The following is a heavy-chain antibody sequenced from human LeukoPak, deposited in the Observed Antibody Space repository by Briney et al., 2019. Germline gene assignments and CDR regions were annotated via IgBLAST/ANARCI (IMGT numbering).Heavy chain of an antibody. D-gene: IGHD6-6*01. CDR3: ARDVAYSSSSGAFDI. V-gene: IGHV4-34*01. CDR2: INHSGST. J-gene: IGHJ3*02. Sequence: SETLSLTCAVYGGSFSGYYWSWIRQPPGKRLEWIGEINHSGSTNYNPSLKSRVTISIDTSKNQFSLKLSSVTAADTAVYYCARDVAYSSSSGAFDIWGQGTMVTVSS. CDR1: GGSFSGYY.